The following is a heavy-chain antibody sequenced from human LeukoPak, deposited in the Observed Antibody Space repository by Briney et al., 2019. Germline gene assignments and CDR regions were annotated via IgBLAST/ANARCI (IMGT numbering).Heavy chain of an antibody. J-gene: IGHJ4*02. Sequence: PGGSLRLSCAASGFTFSSYSTNWVRQAPGKGLEWVSSISSSSSYIYYADSVKGRFTISRDNSKNTLYLQMNSLRAEDTAVYYCARDPGYYYGSGSYRSYFDYWGQGTLVTVSS. V-gene: IGHV3-21*01. CDR1: GFTFSSYS. CDR2: ISSSSSYI. D-gene: IGHD3-10*01. CDR3: ARDPGYYYGSGSYRSYFDY.